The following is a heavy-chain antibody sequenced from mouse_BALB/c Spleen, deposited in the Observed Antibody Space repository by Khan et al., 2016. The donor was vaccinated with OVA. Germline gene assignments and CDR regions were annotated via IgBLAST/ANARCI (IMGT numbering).Heavy chain of an antibody. Sequence: QVQLKQSGPELKKPGETVKISCKASGYTFTNYGMNWVKQAPGKVLKWMGWINTNTGEPTYAEEFKGRFAFSLETSASTAYLQINNLKNEDTATYVCARSRWLLPAMDYWGQGTSVTVSS. V-gene: IGHV9-3*02. CDR3: ARSRWLLPAMDY. J-gene: IGHJ4*01. CDR1: GYTFTNYG. CDR2: INTNTGEP. D-gene: IGHD2-3*01.